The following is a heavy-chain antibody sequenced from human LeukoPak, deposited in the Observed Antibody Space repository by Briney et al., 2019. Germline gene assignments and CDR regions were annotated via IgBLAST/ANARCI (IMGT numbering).Heavy chain of an antibody. CDR2: IIPILGIA. J-gene: IGHJ4*02. CDR1: GGTFSSYA. D-gene: IGHD5-18*01. CDR3: ASDSRVDTAMALFDY. Sequence: SVKVSCKASGGTFSSYAISWVRQAPGQGPEWMGRIIPILGIANYAQKFQGRVTITADKSTSTAYMELSSLRSEDTAVYYCASDSRVDTAMALFDYWGQGTLVTVSS. V-gene: IGHV1-69*04.